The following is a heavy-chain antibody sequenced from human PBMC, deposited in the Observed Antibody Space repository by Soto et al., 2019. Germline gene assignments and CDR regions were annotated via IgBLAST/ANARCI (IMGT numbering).Heavy chain of an antibody. CDR2: ISWNSGSI. CDR1: GFTFDDYA. J-gene: IGHJ4*02. CDR3: AKGSMVADTISYFDY. Sequence: PWGSLGISCAPSGFTFDDYAMHWVRQAPGKGLEWVSGISWNSGSIGYADSVKGRFTISRDNAKNSLYLQMNSLRAEDTALYYCAKGSMVADTISYFDYWGQGTMVTVSS. D-gene: IGHD2-15*01. V-gene: IGHV3-9*01.